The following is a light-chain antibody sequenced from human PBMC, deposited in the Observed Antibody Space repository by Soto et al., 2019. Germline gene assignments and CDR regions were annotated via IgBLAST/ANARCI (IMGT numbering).Light chain of an antibody. CDR2: DAS. V-gene: IGKV3-11*01. CDR3: QQRSN. J-gene: IGKJ3*01. CDR1: QSVSSY. Sequence: EIVLTQSQATLSLSPGERATLSCRASQSVSSYLSWYQQKPGQAPRLLIYDASNRATGIPARFSGSGSGTDFTLTISSLDPEDFAVYYCQQRSNFGPGTKVDIK.